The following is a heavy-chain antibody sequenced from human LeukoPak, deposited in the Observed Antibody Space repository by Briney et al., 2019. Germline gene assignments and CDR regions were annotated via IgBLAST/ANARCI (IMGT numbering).Heavy chain of an antibody. V-gene: IGHV1-69*05. J-gene: IGHJ4*02. CDR3: AIGYQLPPPYRSFDY. Sequence: SVKVSCRASGGTFSSYSISWVRQAPGQGLEWMGGIIPIFGTANYAQKFLGRVTITTDESTSTAYMELSSLRSEDTAVYYCAIGYQLPPPYRSFDYWGQGTLVTVSS. D-gene: IGHD2-2*01. CDR2: IIPIFGTA. CDR1: GGTFSSYS.